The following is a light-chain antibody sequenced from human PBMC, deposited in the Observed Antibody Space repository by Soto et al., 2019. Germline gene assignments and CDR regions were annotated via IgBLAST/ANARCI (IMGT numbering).Light chain of an antibody. Sequence: EIVLTQSPGTLSVSPGERATLSCRASQSVSSSYLAWYQQKPGQAPRLLIYGASSRATGIPDRFSGSGSGTHFTHTISRLDPEDFAVYYCQHYGSSLWTFGQKTKEEI. V-gene: IGKV3-20*01. CDR2: GAS. CDR3: QHYGSSLWT. CDR1: QSVSSSY. J-gene: IGKJ1*01.